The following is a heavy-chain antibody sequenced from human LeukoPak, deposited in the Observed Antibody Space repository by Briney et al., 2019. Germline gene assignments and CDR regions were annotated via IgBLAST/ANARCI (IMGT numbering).Heavy chain of an antibody. J-gene: IGHJ4*02. CDR2: IYGGGNT. D-gene: IGHD5-24*01. V-gene: IGHV3-53*01. Sequence: PGGSLTLSCSFSGLIATSNYVAWVRQAPGKGLQWISFIYGGGNTLYADSVMGRFSISRDNSKSTLYLQMSSLRVEDTAVYYCATGGRSGMAFDFWGQGTLVTVSS. CDR3: ATGGRSGMAFDF. CDR1: GLIATSNY.